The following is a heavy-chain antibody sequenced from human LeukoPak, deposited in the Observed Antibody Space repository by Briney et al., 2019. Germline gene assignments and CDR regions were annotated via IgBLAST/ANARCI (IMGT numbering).Heavy chain of an antibody. CDR1: GYTFTSYA. CDR3: ARDWGTYCSSTSCYQHHYGDYHLRWFDP. CDR2: INAGNGNT. J-gene: IGHJ5*02. Sequence: ASVKVSCKASGYTFTSYAMHWVRQAPGQRLEWMGWINAGNGNTKYSRKFQGRVTITRDTSASTAYMELSSLRSEDTAVYYCARDWGTYCSSTSCYQHHYGDYHLRWFDPWGQGTLVTVSS. V-gene: IGHV1-3*01. D-gene: IGHD2-2*01.